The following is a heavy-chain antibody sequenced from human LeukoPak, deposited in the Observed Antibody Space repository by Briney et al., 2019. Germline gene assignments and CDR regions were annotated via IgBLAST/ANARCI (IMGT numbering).Heavy chain of an antibody. V-gene: IGHV1-2*02. CDR3: ARRIGSSGSDFSFDP. CDR1: GYTFTGYY. J-gene: IGHJ5*02. D-gene: IGHD3-22*01. Sequence: GASVKVSCKASGYTFTGYYMHWVRQAPGQGLEWMGWINPNSGGTNYALKFQGRVTMTRDTSISTAYMELSRLRSDDTAVYYCARRIGSSGSDFSFDPWGQGTLVTVSS. CDR2: INPNSGGT.